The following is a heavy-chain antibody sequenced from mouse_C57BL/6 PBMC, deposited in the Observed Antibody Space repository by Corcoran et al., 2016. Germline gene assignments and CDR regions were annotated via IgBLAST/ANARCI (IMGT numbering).Heavy chain of an antibody. D-gene: IGHD1-1*01. CDR3: ARKDYGSSVDY. V-gene: IGHV1-80*01. J-gene: IGHJ4*01. CDR1: GYAFSSYW. Sequence: QVQLQQSGAELVKPGASVKISCKASGYAFSSYWMNWVKQRPGKGLEWIGQIYPGDGDTNYNGKFKGKATLTADKSSSTAYMQLSSRTSEDSAVYFCARKDYGSSVDYGCQGTSVTVSS. CDR2: IYPGDGDT.